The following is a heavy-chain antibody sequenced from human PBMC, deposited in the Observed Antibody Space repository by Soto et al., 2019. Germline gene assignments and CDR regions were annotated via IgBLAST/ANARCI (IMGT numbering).Heavy chain of an antibody. V-gene: IGHV4-30-4*01. D-gene: IGHD5-18*01. J-gene: IGHJ6*02. CDR2: IYYSGTT. CDR3: ARALIQLWPHYYYGMDV. Sequence: SETLSLTCTVSGGSISSGDYYWSWIRQPPGKGLEWIGYIYYSGTTYYNLSLKSRVTISVDTSKNQFSLKVNSVTAADTAVYYCARALIQLWPHYYYGMDVWGQGTTVTVSS. CDR1: GGSISSGDYY.